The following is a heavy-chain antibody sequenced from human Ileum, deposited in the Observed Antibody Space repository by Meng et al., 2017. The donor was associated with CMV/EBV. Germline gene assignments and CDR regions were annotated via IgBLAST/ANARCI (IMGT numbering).Heavy chain of an antibody. CDR2: VSYSGST. Sequence: GSLRLSCTVSGGSVSSGSYYWTWIRQPPGKGLEWIGYVSYSGSTKYNPSLKSRVTISVDTSKNRFSLKLSSVTAADTAVYYCARDSGVAFDIWGQGTMVTVSS. V-gene: IGHV4-61*01. J-gene: IGHJ3*02. CDR3: ARDSGVAFDI. CDR1: GGSVSSGSYY.